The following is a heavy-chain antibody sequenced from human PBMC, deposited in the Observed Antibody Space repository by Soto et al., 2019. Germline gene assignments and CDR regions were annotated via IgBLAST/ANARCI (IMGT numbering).Heavy chain of an antibody. CDR1: GYNFTNYW. D-gene: IGHD3-22*01. V-gene: IGHV5-51*01. CDR3: AKTYYYDSSGTQGFDP. Sequence: PGESLKISCKVTGYNFTNYWVAWVRQMPGKGLEWMGIIYPGDSDTRYSPSFQGQVTISADKSISTAYLQWSSLKASDTAMYYCAKTYYYDSSGTQGFDPWGQGTLVTVS. CDR2: IYPGDSDT. J-gene: IGHJ5*02.